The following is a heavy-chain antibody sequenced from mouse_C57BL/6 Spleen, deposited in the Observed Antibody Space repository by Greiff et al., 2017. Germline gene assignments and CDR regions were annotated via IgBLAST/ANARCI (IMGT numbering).Heavy chain of an antibody. CDR2: IWGGGST. CDR3: AKQGSSGYGYAMDY. CDR1: GFSLTSYG. D-gene: IGHD3-2*02. V-gene: IGHV2-9*01. J-gene: IGHJ4*01. Sequence: QVQLKESGPGLVAPSQSLSITCPVSGFSLTSYGVDWVRQPPGTGLEWLGVIWGGGSTNYNSALMSILSISKDNSKSQVFLKMNSLQTDDTAMYYCAKQGSSGYGYAMDYGGQGTSVTVSS.